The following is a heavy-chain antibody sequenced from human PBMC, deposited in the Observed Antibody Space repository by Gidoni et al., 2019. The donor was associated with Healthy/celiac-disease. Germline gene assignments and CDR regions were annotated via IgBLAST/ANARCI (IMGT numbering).Heavy chain of an antibody. D-gene: IGHD3-10*01. CDR2: IYHSGST. CDR1: GYSISSGYY. CDR3: ARSTGSGSYYIFYDAFDI. Sequence: QVQLQESGPGLVKPSETLSLTCTVSGYSISSGYYWGWIRQPPGKGLEWIGSIYHSGSTYYNPSLKSRVTISVDTSKNQFSLKLSSVTAADTAVYYCARSTGSGSYYIFYDAFDIWGQGTMVTVSS. J-gene: IGHJ3*02. V-gene: IGHV4-38-2*02.